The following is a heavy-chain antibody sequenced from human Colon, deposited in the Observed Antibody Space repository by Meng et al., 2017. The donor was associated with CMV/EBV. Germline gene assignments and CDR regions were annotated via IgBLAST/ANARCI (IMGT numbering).Heavy chain of an antibody. CDR3: ARYTMTTAGNY. CDR2: ITADGSGS. J-gene: IGHJ4*02. CDR1: GFSVDSNW. D-gene: IGHD1-1*01. Sequence: EVQLVEXXGGLVQLGXSLRLSCAVSGFSVDSNWMHWVRQVPGKGLEWVSRITADGSGSNYADSVKGRFTISKDSAKNTLYLQMNSLRAEDTAVYYRARYTMTTAGNYWGQGTLVTVSS. V-gene: IGHV3-74*01.